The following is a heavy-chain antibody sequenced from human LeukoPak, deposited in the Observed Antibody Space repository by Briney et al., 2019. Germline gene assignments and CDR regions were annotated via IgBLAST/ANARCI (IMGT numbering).Heavy chain of an antibody. CDR2: IYYSGST. V-gene: IGHV4-59*08. D-gene: IGHD3-10*01. CDR1: GGSISSYY. J-gene: IGHJ6*03. CDR3: ARVGVTMDYYYYYMDV. Sequence: PSETLSLTCTVSGGSISSYYWSWIRQPPGKGLGWIGYIYYSGSTNYNPSLKSRVTISVDTSKNQFSLKLSSVTAADTAVYYCARVGVTMDYYYYYMDVWGKGTTVTVSS.